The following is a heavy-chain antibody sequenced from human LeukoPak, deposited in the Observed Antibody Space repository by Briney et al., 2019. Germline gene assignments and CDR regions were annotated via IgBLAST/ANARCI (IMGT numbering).Heavy chain of an antibody. V-gene: IGHV4-4*02. CDR2: SYHDRTT. J-gene: IGHJ4*02. D-gene: IGHD2-8*01. CDR3: VGRGLYGCTWLFEY. CDR1: GDSITAPKW. Sequence: ASETLSLTCTVSGDSITAPKWWSWLRQARGGGLEWIGESYHDRTTSSNPFLKSRLTISVDKSANQFFLNLSSVSATDTALYYCVGRGLYGCTWLFEYWGQGALVTVSS.